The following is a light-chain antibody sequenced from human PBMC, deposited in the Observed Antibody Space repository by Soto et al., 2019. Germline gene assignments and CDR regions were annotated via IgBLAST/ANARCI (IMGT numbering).Light chain of an antibody. J-gene: IGKJ4*01. V-gene: IGKV1-33*01. Sequence: DIQMTQSPSSLSASVGERVTITCQASHGISKSLNWCQQKPGKAPNLLIYGASNLETGVPSRFRGNWTGTGLTFTIRSLQPKDIAAYYCQQYDNLPVGGGTKVEIK. CDR1: HGISKS. CDR2: GAS. CDR3: QQYDNLP.